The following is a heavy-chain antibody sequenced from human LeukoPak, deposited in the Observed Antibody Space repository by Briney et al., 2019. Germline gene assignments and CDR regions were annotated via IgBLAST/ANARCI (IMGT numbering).Heavy chain of an antibody. CDR3: ARDFFAFGGVIALLDY. V-gene: IGHV3-7*01. D-gene: IGHD3-16*02. CDR1: GFTFSNHG. CDR2: IKLDGSEK. J-gene: IGHJ4*02. Sequence: GGSLRLSCAASGFTFSNHGMNWVRQAPGKGLEWVANIKLDGSEKYYVDSVKGRFTISRDNAKKSLYLQMNSLRDEDTAVYYCARDFFAFGGVIALLDYWGQGTLVTVSS.